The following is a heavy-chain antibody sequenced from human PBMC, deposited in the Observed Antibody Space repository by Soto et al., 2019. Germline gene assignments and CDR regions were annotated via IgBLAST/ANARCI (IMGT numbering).Heavy chain of an antibody. CDR1: GYSFTRYG. D-gene: IGHD3-16*01. Sequence: QVQLVQSGAEVKNPGASVKVSCKASGYSFTRYGIGWARQAPGQGLEWMGWINAYNGNTNYAQNLKGRLTLTTDTSTTTAYMELRSLRSNDTAIYYFAMGDVYVTPSPQDVWGQGTTVTVSS. CDR3: AMGDVYVTPSPQDV. V-gene: IGHV1-18*01. CDR2: INAYNGNT. J-gene: IGHJ6*02.